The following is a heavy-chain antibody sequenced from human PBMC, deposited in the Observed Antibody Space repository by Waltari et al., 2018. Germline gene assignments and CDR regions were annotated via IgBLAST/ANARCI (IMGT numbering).Heavy chain of an antibody. CDR1: GYSFTSYW. V-gene: IGHV5-51*01. CDR2: IYPGDSDN. Sequence: EVQLVQSGAEVKKPGESLKISCKGSGYSFTSYWIGWVRQLPGKGLEWMGIIYPGDSDNRYSPSFQGQVTISADKSISTAYLQWSSLKASDTAMYYCARRLVGASTHDAFDIWGQGTMVTVSS. J-gene: IGHJ3*02. D-gene: IGHD1-26*01. CDR3: ARRLVGASTHDAFDI.